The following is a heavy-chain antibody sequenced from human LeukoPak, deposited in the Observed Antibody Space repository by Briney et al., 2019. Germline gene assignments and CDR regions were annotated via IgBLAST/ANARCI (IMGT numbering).Heavy chain of an antibody. CDR2: MNPNSGNT. V-gene: IGHV1-8*03. D-gene: IGHD2-8*01. J-gene: IGHJ5*02. Sequence: ASVKVSCKASGYTFTSYDINWVRQATGQGLEWMGWMNPNSGNTGYAQKFQGRVTITRNTSISTAYMELSSLRSEDTAVYYCAGRSMRVSRWFDPWGQGTLVTVSS. CDR3: AGRSMRVSRWFDP. CDR1: GYTFTSYD.